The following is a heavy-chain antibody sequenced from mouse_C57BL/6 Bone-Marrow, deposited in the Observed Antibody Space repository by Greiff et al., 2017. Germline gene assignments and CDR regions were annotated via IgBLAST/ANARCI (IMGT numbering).Heavy chain of an antibody. D-gene: IGHD2-4*01. CDR1: GYTFTSYW. V-gene: IGHV1-69*01. CDR2: IDPSASYT. CDR3: ARWDDYDDFDD. Sequence: QVQLQQPGAELVMPGASVKLSCKASGYTFTSYWMHWVKQRPGQGLEWIGEIDPSASYTNYNQKFKGKSTLTVDKSSSTAYMQLSSLTSDDSAVYYCARWDDYDDFDDWGQGTTLTVSS. J-gene: IGHJ2*01.